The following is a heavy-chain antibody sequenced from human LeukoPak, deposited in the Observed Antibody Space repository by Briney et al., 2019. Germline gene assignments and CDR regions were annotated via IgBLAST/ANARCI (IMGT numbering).Heavy chain of an antibody. CDR2: ISSSSSYI. CDR1: GFTFSSYS. D-gene: IGHD3-9*01. V-gene: IGHV3-21*04. J-gene: IGHJ4*02. CDR3: AKDVGADILTGNAYGYFDY. Sequence: GGSLRLSCAASGFTFSSYSMNWVRQAPGKGLEWVSSISSSSSYIYYADSVKGRFTISRDNAKNSLYLQMNSLRAEDTALYYCAKDVGADILTGNAYGYFDYWGQGTLVTVSS.